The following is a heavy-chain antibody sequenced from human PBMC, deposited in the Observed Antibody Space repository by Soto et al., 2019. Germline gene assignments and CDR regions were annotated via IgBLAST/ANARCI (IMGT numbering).Heavy chain of an antibody. V-gene: IGHV1-69*13. D-gene: IGHD2-2*02. CDR2: IIPIFGTA. J-gene: IGHJ6*02. CDR1: GYTFTSYY. CDR3: ARDAEQSIVVVLAAIHYYYYYGMDV. Sequence: ASVKVSCKASGYTFTSYYMHWVRQAPGQGLEWMGGIIPIFGTANYAQKFQGRVTITADESTSTAYMELSSLRSEDTAVYYCARDAEQSIVVVLAAIHYYYYYGMDVWGQGTTVTVSS.